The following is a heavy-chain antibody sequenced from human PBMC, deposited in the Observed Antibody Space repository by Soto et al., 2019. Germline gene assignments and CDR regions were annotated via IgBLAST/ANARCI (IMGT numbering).Heavy chain of an antibody. CDR1: GYTFTNYA. Sequence: GASVKVSCKASGYTFTNYAIHWVRQAPGQRLEWMGWINAGNDHTKYSQKFQARVTITRDTSASTAYMELSSLRSEDTAVYYCARGERYYYDSSGYFGFDYWGQGTLVTVSS. D-gene: IGHD3-22*01. J-gene: IGHJ4*02. CDR2: INAGNDHT. V-gene: IGHV1-3*01. CDR3: ARGERYYYDSSGYFGFDY.